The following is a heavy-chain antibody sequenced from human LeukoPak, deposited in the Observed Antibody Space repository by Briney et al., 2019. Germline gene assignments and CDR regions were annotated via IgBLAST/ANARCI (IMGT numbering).Heavy chain of an antibody. CDR3: ASRRGGIVGDY. V-gene: IGHV3-33*01. CDR1: GFTFSSYG. J-gene: IGHJ4*02. D-gene: IGHD2-15*01. Sequence: PGRSLRLSCAASGFTFSSYGMHWVRQAPGKGLEWVALIWYDGSNKYYADSVKGRFTISRDNSKNTVYLQINSLRAEDTAVYYCASRRGGIVGDYWGQGTLVTVSS. CDR2: IWYDGSNK.